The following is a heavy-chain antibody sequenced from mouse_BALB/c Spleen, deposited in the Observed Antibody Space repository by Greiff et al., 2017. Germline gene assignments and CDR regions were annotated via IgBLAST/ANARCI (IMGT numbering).Heavy chain of an antibody. CDR3: ARQNYYGSSYWYFDV. J-gene: IGHJ1*01. CDR2: ISSGGSYT. CDR1: GFTFSSYA. D-gene: IGHD1-1*01. V-gene: IGHV5-9-3*01. Sequence: EVQLQESGGGLVKPGGSLKLSCAASGFTFSSYAMSWVRQTPEKRLEWVATISSGGSYTYYPDSVKGRFTISRDNAKNTLYLQMSSLRSEDTAMYYCARQNYYGSSYWYFDVWGAGTTVTVSS.